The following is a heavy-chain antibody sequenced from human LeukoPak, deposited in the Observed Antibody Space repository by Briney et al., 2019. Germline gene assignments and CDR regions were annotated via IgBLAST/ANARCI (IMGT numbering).Heavy chain of an antibody. Sequence: GGSLRLSCAASGFTFSSYGMHWVRQAPDKGPEWGAFIRYDGSNKYYADSVTGRFTISRDNSKNTLYLQMNSLRAEDTAVYYCAKIGIMATITFDYWGQGTLVTVSS. V-gene: IGHV3-30*02. CDR1: GFTFSSYG. CDR2: IRYDGSNK. D-gene: IGHD5-24*01. CDR3: AKIGIMATITFDY. J-gene: IGHJ4*02.